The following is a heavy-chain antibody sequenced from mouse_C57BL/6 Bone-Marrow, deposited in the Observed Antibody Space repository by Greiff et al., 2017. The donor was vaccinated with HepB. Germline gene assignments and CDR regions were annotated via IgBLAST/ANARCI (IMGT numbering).Heavy chain of an antibody. CDR2: IDPETGGT. J-gene: IGHJ3*01. Sequence: VHLVESGAELVRPGASVTLSCKASGYTFTDYEMHWVKQTPVHGLEWIGAIDPETGGTAYNQKFKGKAILTADKSSSTAYMELRSLTSEDSAVYYCQIYYYGSSYPPWFAYWGQGTLVTVSA. V-gene: IGHV1-15*01. CDR1: GYTFTDYE. CDR3: QIYYYGSSYPPWFAY. D-gene: IGHD1-1*01.